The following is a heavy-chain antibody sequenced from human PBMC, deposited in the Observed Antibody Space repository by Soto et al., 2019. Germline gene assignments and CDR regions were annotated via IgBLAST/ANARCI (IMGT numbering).Heavy chain of an antibody. V-gene: IGHV4-4*02. D-gene: IGHD3-10*02. Sequence: QVQLQESGPGLVKPSVTLSLTCAVSGGSSSSSSCWIWGRQPPGKGLERVGEIDHSGSTNYNPSLKSRVTISVDKSKNPFSLKLSSVTAADTAVYYCASVRGGYYYAMDVWGQGTTVTVSS. CDR2: IDHSGST. CDR3: ASVRGGYYYAMDV. J-gene: IGHJ6*02. CDR1: GGSSSSSSC.